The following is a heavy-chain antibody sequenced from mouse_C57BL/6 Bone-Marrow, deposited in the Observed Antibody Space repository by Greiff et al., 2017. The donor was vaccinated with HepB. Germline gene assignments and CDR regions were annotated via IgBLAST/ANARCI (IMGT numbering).Heavy chain of an antibody. Sequence: EVKLVESGGGLVKPGGSLKLSCAASGFTFSDYGMHWVRQAPEKGLEWVAYISSGSSTIYYADTVKGRFTISRDNAKNTLFLQMISLRSEDTAMYYCARPNWETLFDYWGQGTTLTVSS. J-gene: IGHJ2*01. D-gene: IGHD4-1*01. CDR2: ISSGSSTI. CDR1: GFTFSDYG. V-gene: IGHV5-17*01. CDR3: ARPNWETLFDY.